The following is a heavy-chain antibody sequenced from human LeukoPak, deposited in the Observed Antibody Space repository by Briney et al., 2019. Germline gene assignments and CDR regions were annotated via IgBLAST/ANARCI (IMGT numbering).Heavy chain of an antibody. Sequence: PGGSLRLSCAASGFTFSSYAMSWVRQAPGRGLEWVSDISGSGDSTYYADSVKGRFTISRDNSKNTLYLQMNSLRAEDTAVYYCATLHYDFWSDLGYWGQGTLVTVSS. CDR2: ISGSGDST. V-gene: IGHV3-23*01. D-gene: IGHD3-3*01. CDR3: ATLHYDFWSDLGY. J-gene: IGHJ4*02. CDR1: GFTFSSYA.